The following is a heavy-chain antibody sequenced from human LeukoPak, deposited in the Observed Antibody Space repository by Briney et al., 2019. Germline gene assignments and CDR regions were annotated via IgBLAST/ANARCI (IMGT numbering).Heavy chain of an antibody. V-gene: IGHV3-30-3*01. Sequence: GGSLRLSCAASGFTFSSYAMHWVRQAPGKGLEWVAVISYDGSNKYYAVSVKGRFTISRDNSKNTLYLQMNSLRAEDTAVYYCAREAIAAAGTSFDYWGQGTLVTVSS. CDR1: GFTFSSYA. D-gene: IGHD6-13*01. CDR3: AREAIAAAGTSFDY. CDR2: ISYDGSNK. J-gene: IGHJ4*02.